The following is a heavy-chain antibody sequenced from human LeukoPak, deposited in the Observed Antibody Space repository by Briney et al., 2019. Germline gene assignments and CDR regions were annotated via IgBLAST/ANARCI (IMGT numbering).Heavy chain of an antibody. CDR2: IKQDGSEK. V-gene: IGHV3-7*04. CDR3: ARVRIGSGWTLYYFDY. Sequence: PGGSLRLSCAASGFTFSSYWMSWVRQAPGKGLEWVANIKQDGSEKYYVDSVKGRFTISRDNARNSLYLQMNSLRAEDTAVYYCARVRIGSGWTLYYFDYWGQGTLVSLSS. CDR1: GFTFSSYW. D-gene: IGHD6-19*01. J-gene: IGHJ4*02.